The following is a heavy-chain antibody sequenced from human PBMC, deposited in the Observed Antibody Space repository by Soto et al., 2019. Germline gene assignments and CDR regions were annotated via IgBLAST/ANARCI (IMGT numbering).Heavy chain of an antibody. Sequence: GGSLRLSCAASGFTFSSYSMHWVRQAPGKGLEWVAVISYDGSNKYYADSVKGRFTISRDNSKNTLYLQMNSLRAEDTAVYYCARSDGDYEPFRYYYGMDVWGQGTTVTVSS. J-gene: IGHJ6*02. V-gene: IGHV3-30-3*01. D-gene: IGHD4-17*01. CDR2: ISYDGSNK. CDR3: ARSDGDYEPFRYYYGMDV. CDR1: GFTFSSYS.